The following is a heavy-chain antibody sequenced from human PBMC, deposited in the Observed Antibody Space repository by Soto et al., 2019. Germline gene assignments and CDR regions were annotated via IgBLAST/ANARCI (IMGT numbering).Heavy chain of an antibody. V-gene: IGHV3-23*01. CDR3: AKDLVLLRS. J-gene: IGHJ5*02. CDR2: ISGSGGTT. CDR1: GFTFSSVS. Sequence: GGSLRLSCAASGFTFSSVSMTWVRQAPGRGLEWISGISGSGGTTYDADSVKGRFTISRDNSNNTLYLQMNNLRAEDSAVYYCAKDLVLLRSWGQGTQVTVSS. D-gene: IGHD3-10*01.